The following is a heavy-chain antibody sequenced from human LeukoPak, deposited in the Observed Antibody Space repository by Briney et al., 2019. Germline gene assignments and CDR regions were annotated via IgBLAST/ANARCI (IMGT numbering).Heavy chain of an antibody. Sequence: GGSLRLSCAASGFTFSSYTMNWVRQAPGKGLEWVSSITSSSTYIYYADSVKGRFTISRDNAQNSLYLQMSSLRAEDTAVYYCARHVVAVGFDYWGQGTLVTVSA. CDR3: ARHVVAVGFDY. V-gene: IGHV3-21*01. D-gene: IGHD3-22*01. J-gene: IGHJ4*02. CDR1: GFTFSSYT. CDR2: ITSSSTYI.